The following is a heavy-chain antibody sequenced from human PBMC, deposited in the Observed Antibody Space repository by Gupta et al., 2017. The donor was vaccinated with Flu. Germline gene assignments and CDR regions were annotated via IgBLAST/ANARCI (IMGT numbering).Heavy chain of an antibody. CDR3: ARARPYYFDY. CDR2: INPNSGGT. J-gene: IGHJ4*02. Sequence: QVQLMQSGAEVKKPGASVKVSCKTSGYTFPGYYMHWVRQAPGQGLEWMGRINPNSGGTNYAQKFQGRVTMTRDTSISTAYMELSSLRSDDSAVYYCARARPYYFDYWGQGTLVTVSS. CDR1: GYTFPGYY. D-gene: IGHD6-6*01. V-gene: IGHV1-2*06.